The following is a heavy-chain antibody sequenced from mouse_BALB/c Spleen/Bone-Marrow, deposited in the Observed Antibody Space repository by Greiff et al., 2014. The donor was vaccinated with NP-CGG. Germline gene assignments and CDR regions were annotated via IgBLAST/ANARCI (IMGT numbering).Heavy chain of an antibody. D-gene: IGHD2-10*01. Sequence: QVQLQQSGAELARPGASVKLSCKASGYTFTSYWMQWVKQRPGQGLEWIGAIYPGDGDTRYTQKFKGKATLTADKSSSTAYMQLSSLASEDSAVYYGARTGAYYGSMDYWGQGTSVTVSS. V-gene: IGHV1-87*01. J-gene: IGHJ4*01. CDR2: IYPGDGDT. CDR1: GYTFTSYW. CDR3: ARTGAYYGSMDY.